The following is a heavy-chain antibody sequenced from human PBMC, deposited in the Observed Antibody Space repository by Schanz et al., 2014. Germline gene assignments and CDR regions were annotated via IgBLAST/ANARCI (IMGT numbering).Heavy chain of an antibody. J-gene: IGHJ6*02. CDR2: IIPILDKT. CDR1: GGTFSSST. Sequence: QVQLVQSGAEVKKPGSSVTVSCKASGGTFSSSTLTWVRQAPVQGLEWMGRIIPILDKTNYAQKFQGRVTMTADKSTSTVYMEVSGLRSEDTAVYYCAKVDRTRYYAMDVWGQGTTVTVSS. V-gene: IGHV1-69*08. D-gene: IGHD3-9*01. CDR3: AKVDRTRYYAMDV.